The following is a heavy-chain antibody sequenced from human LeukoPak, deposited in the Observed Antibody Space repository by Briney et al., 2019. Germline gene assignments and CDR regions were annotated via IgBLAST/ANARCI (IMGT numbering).Heavy chain of an antibody. Sequence: GGSLRLSCAASGFTFSSYAMSWVRQAPGKGLEWVSAISGSGGSTYYVDSVKGRFTISRDNSKNTLYLQMNSLRAEDTAVYYCAKRRNSRFDFWSGSGFDYWGQGTLVTVSS. CDR3: AKRRNSRFDFWSGSGFDY. CDR1: GFTFSSYA. CDR2: ISGSGGST. V-gene: IGHV3-23*01. D-gene: IGHD3-3*01. J-gene: IGHJ4*02.